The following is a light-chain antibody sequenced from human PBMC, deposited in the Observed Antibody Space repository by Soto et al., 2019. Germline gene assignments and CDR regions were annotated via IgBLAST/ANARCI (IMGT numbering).Light chain of an antibody. J-gene: IGLJ1*01. CDR3: SSYTSISALDV. CDR1: RTDVGGFNH. V-gene: IGLV2-14*01. Sequence: QSVLTQPASVSGSPGQSITISCTGTRTDVGGFNHVSWYQQHPGKAPKVIIYEVYNRPSGVSSRFSGSKSGNTASLTISGLQAEDEADYYCSSYTSISALDVFXTGTKVTVL. CDR2: EVY.